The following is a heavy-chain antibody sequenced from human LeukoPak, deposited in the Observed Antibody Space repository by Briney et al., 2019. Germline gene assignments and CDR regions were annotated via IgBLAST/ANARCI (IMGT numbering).Heavy chain of an antibody. D-gene: IGHD3-22*01. CDR2: IYPGDSDT. Sequence: GESLKISCKGSGYSFTSYWIGWVRQMPGKGLEWMGIIYPGDSDTRYSPSFQGQVTISADKSISTAYLQWSSLKASDTATYYCATPKMGYDSSGYYYRWGQGTLVTVSS. CDR1: GYSFTSYW. J-gene: IGHJ5*02. V-gene: IGHV5-51*01. CDR3: ATPKMGYDSSGYYYR.